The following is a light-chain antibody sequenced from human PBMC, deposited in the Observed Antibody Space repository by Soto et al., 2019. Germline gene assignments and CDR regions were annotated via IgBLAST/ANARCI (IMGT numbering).Light chain of an antibody. CDR3: QQYNKWTRT. Sequence: EIVMTQSPATLSLSPGERATLSCRASQSVITNLAWYQQKPGQAPRLLIYGASTRAAIIPARFSGSVSGTEGTITISSLKYEDCAVYYCQQYNKWTRTFGQGTKVDIK. CDR2: GAS. CDR1: QSVITN. J-gene: IGKJ1*01. V-gene: IGKV3-15*01.